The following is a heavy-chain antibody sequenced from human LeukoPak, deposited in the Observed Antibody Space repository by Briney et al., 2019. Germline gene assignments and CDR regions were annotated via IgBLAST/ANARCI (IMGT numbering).Heavy chain of an antibody. CDR1: GDSISSGDYF. CDR2: IYYSGST. J-gene: IGHJ4*02. V-gene: IGHV4-30-4*01. D-gene: IGHD3-22*01. CDR3: ARVVITAPNSDY. Sequence: PSETLSLTCTVSGDSISSGDYFWSWVRQPPGEGLEWIGYIYYSGSTYYNPSLKSRLTISVDTSRDQFSLNLSSVTAADTAVYYSARVVITAPNSDYWGQGTLVTVSS.